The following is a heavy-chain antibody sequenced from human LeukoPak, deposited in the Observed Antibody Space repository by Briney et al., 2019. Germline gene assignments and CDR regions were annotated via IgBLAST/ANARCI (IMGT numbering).Heavy chain of an antibody. CDR3: ARGLRFLEWFSPYYFDY. D-gene: IGHD3-3*01. CDR1: GFTFSSYE. J-gene: IGHJ4*02. V-gene: IGHV3-48*03. Sequence: GGSLRLSCAASGFTFSSYEMNWVRQAPAKGLEWVSYISSSGSTIYYADSVKGRFTISRDNAKNSLYLQMNSLRAEDTAVYYCARGLRFLEWFSPYYFDYWGQGTLVTVSS. CDR2: ISSSGSTI.